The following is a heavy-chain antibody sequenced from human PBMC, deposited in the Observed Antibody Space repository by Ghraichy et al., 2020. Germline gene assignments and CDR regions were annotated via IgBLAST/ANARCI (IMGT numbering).Heavy chain of an antibody. V-gene: IGHV3-21*01. D-gene: IGHD6-13*01. CDR1: GFTFSSYS. J-gene: IGHJ6*02. CDR3: ARDLSSSSWYSRGEGSGMDV. CDR2: ISSSSSYI. Sequence: GGSLRLSCAASGFTFSSYSMNWVRQAPGKGLEWVSSISSSSSYIYYADSVKGRFTISRDNAKNSLYLQMNSLRAEDTAVYYCARDLSSSSWYSRGEGSGMDVWGQGTTVTVSS.